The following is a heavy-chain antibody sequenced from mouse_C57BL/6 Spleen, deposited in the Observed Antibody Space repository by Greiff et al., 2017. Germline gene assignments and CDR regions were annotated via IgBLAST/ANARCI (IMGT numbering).Heavy chain of an antibody. D-gene: IGHD2-3*01. V-gene: IGHV5-4*01. Sequence: EVHLVESGGGLVKPGGSLKLSCAASGFTFSSYAMSWVRQTPEKRLEWVATISDGGSYTYYPDNVKGRFTISRDNAKNNLYLQMSHLKSEDTAMYYCASPYDGYYDYAMDYWGQGTSVTVSS. CDR1: GFTFSSYA. CDR3: ASPYDGYYDYAMDY. J-gene: IGHJ4*01. CDR2: ISDGGSYT.